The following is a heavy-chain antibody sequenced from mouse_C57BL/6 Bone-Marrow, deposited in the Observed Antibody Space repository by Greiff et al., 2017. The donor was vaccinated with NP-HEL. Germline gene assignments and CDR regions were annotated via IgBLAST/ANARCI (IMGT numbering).Heavy chain of an antibody. CDR2: IYPGNSDT. J-gene: IGHJ3*01. D-gene: IGHD2-4*01. Sequence: EVHLVESGTVLARPGASVKMSCKTSGYTFTSYWMHWVKQRPGQGLEWIGAIYPGNSDTSYNQKFKGKAKLTAVTSASTAYMELSSLTNEDSAVYYCTGIYYDYGWFAYWGQGTLVTVSA. V-gene: IGHV1-5*01. CDR1: GYTFTSYW. CDR3: TGIYYDYGWFAY.